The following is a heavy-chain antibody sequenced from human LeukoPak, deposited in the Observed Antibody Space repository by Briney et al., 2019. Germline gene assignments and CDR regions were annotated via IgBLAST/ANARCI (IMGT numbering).Heavy chain of an antibody. Sequence: GGSLRLSCAASGFTFSNAWMSWVRQAPGKGLGWVANIKQDGSEKYYVDSVKGRFTISRDNAKNSLYLQMNSLRAEDTAVYYCARVFAAAFDYWGQGTLVTVSS. CDR1: GFTFSNAW. CDR3: ARVFAAAFDY. D-gene: IGHD6-13*01. CDR2: IKQDGSEK. J-gene: IGHJ4*02. V-gene: IGHV3-7*01.